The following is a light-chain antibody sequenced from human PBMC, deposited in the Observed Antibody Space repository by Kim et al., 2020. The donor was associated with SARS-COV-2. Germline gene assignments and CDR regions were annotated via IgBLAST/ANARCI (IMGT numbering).Light chain of an antibody. CDR1: QSVGTS. V-gene: IGKV3-11*01. CDR3: QHHSNSLT. CDR2: AAS. J-gene: IGKJ4*01. Sequence: PGERATLSCRASQSVGTSLGWYQQKPGQAPRLLIYAASERAAGIPARFSGSGSETDFTLTISKLEPEDFAVYYCQHHSNSLTFGGGTKVAIK.